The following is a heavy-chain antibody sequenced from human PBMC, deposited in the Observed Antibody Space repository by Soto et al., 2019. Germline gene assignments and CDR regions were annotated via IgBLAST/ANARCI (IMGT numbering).Heavy chain of an antibody. Sequence: SETLSLTCTVSGGSISSSSYYWGWIRQPPGKGLEWIGSIYYSGNSYYNPSLKSRVTISVDTSKNQFSLELSSVTAADTAVYYCARGTTLDYWGQGTLVTVS. CDR2: IYYSGNS. CDR3: ARGTTLDY. V-gene: IGHV4-39*01. D-gene: IGHD1-7*01. J-gene: IGHJ4*02. CDR1: GGSISSSSYY.